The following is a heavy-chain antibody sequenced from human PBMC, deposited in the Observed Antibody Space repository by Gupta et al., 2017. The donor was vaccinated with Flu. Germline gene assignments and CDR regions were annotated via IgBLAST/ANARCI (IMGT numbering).Heavy chain of an antibody. V-gene: IGHV3-33*01. D-gene: IGHD3-22*01. J-gene: IGHJ3*02. CDR3: ARDAGDASGYHDAFDI. Sequence: QVQLVESGGGVVQPGRSLRLSCAASGFTFSRYGMHWVRQAPGKGLEWVAVIWYDGSNKYYADSVKGRFTISRDDSENTLFLQMNSLRAEDTAVYYCARDAGDASGYHDAFDIWGQGTVVTVS. CDR1: GFTFSRYG. CDR2: IWYDGSNK.